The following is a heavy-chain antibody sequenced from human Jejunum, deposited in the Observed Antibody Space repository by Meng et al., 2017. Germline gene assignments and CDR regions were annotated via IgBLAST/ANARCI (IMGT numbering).Heavy chain of an antibody. Sequence: GQRQWAGPGTVNPSPTLSLNCTFLGDSLNSPDYYWSWIRQPPEKGLEWIGYIYSSGGTYYNPSLKSRVSISGDTSNKQFSLKLTSVTAADTAVYYCARSPYSGSALPFFDYWGQGSLVTVSS. V-gene: IGHV4-30-4*01. CDR3: ARSPYSGSALPFFDY. D-gene: IGHD1-26*01. J-gene: IGHJ4*02. CDR1: GDSLNSPDYY. CDR2: IYSSGGT.